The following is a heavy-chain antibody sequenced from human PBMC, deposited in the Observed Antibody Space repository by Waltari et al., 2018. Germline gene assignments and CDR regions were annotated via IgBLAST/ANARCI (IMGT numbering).Heavy chain of an antibody. Sequence: KPGASVKVSCKASGYTFTDYYIQWVRQAPGHGLEWMGWIIPDSGGTNYAQKFQGRVTMTRDTSISTAYMELSRLRSDDTAVYYCVCRIAETYFDYWGQGTLVTVSS. CDR3: VCRIAETYFDY. CDR1: GYTFTDYY. D-gene: IGHD6-13*01. CDR2: IIPDSGGT. V-gene: IGHV1-2*02. J-gene: IGHJ4*02.